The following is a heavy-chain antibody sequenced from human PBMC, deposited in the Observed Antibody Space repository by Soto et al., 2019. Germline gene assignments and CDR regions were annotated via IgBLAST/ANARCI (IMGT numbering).Heavy chain of an antibody. Sequence: ESGPTLVNPTQTLTLTCTFSGFSLSTSGMRVSCIRQPPGKALEWLARIDWDDDKFYSTSLKTRLTISKDTSKNQVVLTMTNMDPVGTATYYCARSPTPGWFDPWGQGTLVTVSS. CDR1: GFSLSTSGMR. CDR3: ARSPTPGWFDP. CDR2: IDWDDDK. J-gene: IGHJ5*02. V-gene: IGHV2-70*04.